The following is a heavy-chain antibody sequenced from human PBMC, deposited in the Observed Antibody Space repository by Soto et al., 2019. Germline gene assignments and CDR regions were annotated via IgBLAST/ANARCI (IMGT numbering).Heavy chain of an antibody. CDR2: INHSGST. CDR1: GGSFSGYY. D-gene: IGHD6-6*01. CDR3: AIQQLGWFPFDY. Sequence: QVQLQQWGAGLLKPSETLSLTCAVYGGSFSGYYWSWIRQPPGKGLEWIGEINHSGSTNYNPSLKSRVTISVDTSKNQFSLKLSSVTAADPAVYYCAIQQLGWFPFDYWGQGTLVTVSS. V-gene: IGHV4-34*01. J-gene: IGHJ4*02.